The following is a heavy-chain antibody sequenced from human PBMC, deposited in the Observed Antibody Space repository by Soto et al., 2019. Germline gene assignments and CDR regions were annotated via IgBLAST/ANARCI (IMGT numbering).Heavy chain of an antibody. J-gene: IGHJ4*02. CDR3: ARHVGVLGTRGFDY. CDR1: GASISDDNW. Sequence: VQLQESGPGLVKPSGTLSLPCAVFGASISDDNWWSWVRQPPGQGLEWIGEIYRSGNTNYNSSLESRVTISMDKSRNQISLKLSSVGAADSASYYCARHVGVLGTRGFDYWGQGTLVTVSS. V-gene: IGHV4-4*02. D-gene: IGHD2-2*01. CDR2: IYRSGNT.